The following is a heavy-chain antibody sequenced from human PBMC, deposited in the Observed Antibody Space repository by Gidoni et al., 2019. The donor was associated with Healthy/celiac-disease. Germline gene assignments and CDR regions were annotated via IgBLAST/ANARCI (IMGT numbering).Heavy chain of an antibody. J-gene: IGHJ6*04. V-gene: IGHV3-48*01. CDR3: ASIDGALDV. Sequence: EVQLVESGGGLVQPGGSLRLSCAASGFTFSSYSMTWVRQAPGKGLEWVSYISSSSSTIYYADSVKGRFTISRDNAKNSLYLQMNSLRAEDTAVYYCASIDGALDVWGKGTTVTVSS. CDR2: ISSSSSTI. CDR1: GFTFSSYS.